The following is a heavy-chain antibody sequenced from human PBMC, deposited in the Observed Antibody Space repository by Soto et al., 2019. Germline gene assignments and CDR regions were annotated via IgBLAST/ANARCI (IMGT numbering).Heavy chain of an antibody. CDR2: ISYDGSNK. CDR3: ARKYQLLYAFDI. Sequence: PGGSLRLSCAASGFTFSSYAMHWVRQAPGKGLEWVAVISYDGSNKYYADSVKGRFTISRDNSKNTLYLQMNSLRAEDTAVYYCARKYQLLYAFDIWGQGTMVTV. J-gene: IGHJ3*02. D-gene: IGHD2-2*01. CDR1: GFTFSSYA. V-gene: IGHV3-30-3*01.